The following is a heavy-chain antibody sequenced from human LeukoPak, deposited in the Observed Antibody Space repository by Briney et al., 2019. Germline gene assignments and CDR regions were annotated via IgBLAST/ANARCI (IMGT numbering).Heavy chain of an antibody. CDR3: ASVTWGLDAFDI. CDR1: GFTFSSYA. CDR2: ISYDGSNK. D-gene: IGHD7-27*01. Sequence: GGSLRLSCAASGFTFSSYAMRWVRQAPGKGLEWVAVISYDGSNKYYADSVKGRFTISRDNSKNTLYLQMNSLRAEDTAVYYCASVTWGLDAFDIWGQGTMVTVSS. J-gene: IGHJ3*02. V-gene: IGHV3-30-3*01.